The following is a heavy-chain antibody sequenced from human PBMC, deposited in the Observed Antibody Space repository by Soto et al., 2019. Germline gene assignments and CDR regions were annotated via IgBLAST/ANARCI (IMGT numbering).Heavy chain of an antibody. Sequence: QLQLQESGPGLGKPSETLSLTCTVSGGSISSSNYYWGWIRQPPGKGLEWIGSIYYSGSTYYNPSLKIRAPISVDTSKNQFSLKLSSVTAADTAVYYCATQEVGGSYVYTFDPWGQGTLVTVSS. CDR3: ATQEVGGSYVYTFDP. J-gene: IGHJ5*02. CDR1: GGSISSSNYY. CDR2: IYYSGST. D-gene: IGHD1-26*01. V-gene: IGHV4-39*01.